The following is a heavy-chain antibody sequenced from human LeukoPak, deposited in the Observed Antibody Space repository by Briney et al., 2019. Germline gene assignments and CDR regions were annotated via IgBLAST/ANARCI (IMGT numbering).Heavy chain of an antibody. V-gene: IGHV4-59*02. CDR1: GGSVSDYY. D-gene: IGHD1-14*01. CDR2: IYYTGST. CDR3: ASRRPTVYGFDI. Sequence: PSETLSLTCTVSGGSVSDYYWSWIRQSPGKGLEWIGYIYYTGSTSYNPSLRSRVTMSVDTSKNQFSLKLSSVTAADTAVYYCASRRPTVYGFDIWGQGTMVTVSS. J-gene: IGHJ3*02.